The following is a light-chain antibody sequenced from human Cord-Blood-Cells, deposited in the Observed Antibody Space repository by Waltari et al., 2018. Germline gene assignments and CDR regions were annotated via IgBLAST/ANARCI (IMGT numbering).Light chain of an antibody. CDR3: CSYAGSYTYWV. CDR1: SSDVGGYNY. J-gene: IGLJ3*02. CDR2: DVS. V-gene: IGLV2-11*01. Sequence: QSALTQPRPVSGSPGQSVTISCTGTSSDVGGYNYVSWYQPPPGKAPKLMIYDVSKRPSGVPDRFSGSKSGNTASLTISGLQAEDEADYYCCSYAGSYTYWVFGGGTKLTVL.